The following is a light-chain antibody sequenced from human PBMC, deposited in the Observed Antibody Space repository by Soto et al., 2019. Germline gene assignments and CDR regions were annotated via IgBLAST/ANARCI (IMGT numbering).Light chain of an antibody. V-gene: IGKV3-20*01. CDR1: QSVGTRL. J-gene: IGKJ5*01. Sequence: IVLTQSPDTLSFSPGERATLSCRASQSVGTRLAWYQHKTGQAPSLLMSGASSRATGIPDRFSGSGSGTDFTLTISRLEPEDFALYYCQHYQVGQPIAFGRGTRLEIK. CDR3: QHYQVGQPIA. CDR2: GAS.